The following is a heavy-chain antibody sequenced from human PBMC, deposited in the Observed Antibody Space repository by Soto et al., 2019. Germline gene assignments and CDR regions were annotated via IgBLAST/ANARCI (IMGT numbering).Heavy chain of an antibody. V-gene: IGHV3-13*01. CDR1: GFTLSSYD. CDR2: IGTAGDT. CDR3: ARLYNYYYGMDV. Sequence: GGSLRLSCAASGFTLSSYDMHWVCQATGKGLEWVSAIGTAGDTYYPGSVKGRFTISRENAKNSLYLQMNSLRAGDTAVYYCARLYNYYYGMDVWGQGTTVTVSS. D-gene: IGHD3-10*01. J-gene: IGHJ6*02.